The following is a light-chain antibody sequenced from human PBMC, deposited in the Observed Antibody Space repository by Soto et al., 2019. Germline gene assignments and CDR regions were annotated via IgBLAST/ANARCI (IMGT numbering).Light chain of an antibody. CDR3: HDRSNWPRST. V-gene: IGKV3-11*01. J-gene: IGKJ2*02. Sequence: IVLTQSPATLSLSPGESATLSCRASQSVPRHFAWYQQRPGQAPRLLIYDIYYRDTGIPARFSGSGSGTDLTLTISSLEREDSAVYYCHDRSNWPRSTFGQGTKLEIK. CDR2: DIY. CDR1: QSVPRH.